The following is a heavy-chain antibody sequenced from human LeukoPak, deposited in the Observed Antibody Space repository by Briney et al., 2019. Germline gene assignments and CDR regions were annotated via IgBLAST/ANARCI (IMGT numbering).Heavy chain of an antibody. Sequence: SVKVSCKASGYTFTAYYMHWVRQAPGQGLEWMGWINPNSGGTNSSQKFQDRVTLTRDTSITTAYMELGSLRSDDTAIYYCARAYGSGSSSHPDYWGQGTLVTVSS. CDR1: GYTFTAYY. J-gene: IGHJ4*02. V-gene: IGHV1-2*02. D-gene: IGHD3-10*01. CDR3: ARAYGSGSSSHPDY. CDR2: INPNSGGT.